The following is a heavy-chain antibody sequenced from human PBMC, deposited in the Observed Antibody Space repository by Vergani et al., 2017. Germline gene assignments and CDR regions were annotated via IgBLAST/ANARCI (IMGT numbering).Heavy chain of an antibody. J-gene: IGHJ4*02. D-gene: IGHD3-16*01. V-gene: IGHV3-30*02. CDR1: GFTLSNYD. CDR2: IQFDGSNQ. CDR3: AKHSRGWGIDD. Sequence: QVQLVESGGGVVQRGGSLRLSCATSGFTLSNYDMQWIRQGPGKGLEFVAFIQFDGSNQYYADSVKGRFTLSRDFSKSTLYLQINSLRTDDTATYYCAKHSRGWGIDDWGQGTQVIVSS.